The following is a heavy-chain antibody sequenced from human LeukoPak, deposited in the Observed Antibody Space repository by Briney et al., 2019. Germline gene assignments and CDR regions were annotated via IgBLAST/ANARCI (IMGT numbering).Heavy chain of an antibody. CDR3: ARDGSSGWYDGDYYYYYYIDV. J-gene: IGHJ6*03. V-gene: IGHV6-1*01. CDR2: TYYKSKWFN. D-gene: IGHD6-19*01. Sequence: SQILSLTCAISGDSISTNSAAWNWIRQSPSRGLEWLVRTYYKSKWFNDYALFVKSRLTITPDTSKNQFSLMLRSVTPEDTAVYYCARDGSSGWYDGDYYYYYYIDVWGEGTTVTVSS. CDR1: GDSISTNSAA.